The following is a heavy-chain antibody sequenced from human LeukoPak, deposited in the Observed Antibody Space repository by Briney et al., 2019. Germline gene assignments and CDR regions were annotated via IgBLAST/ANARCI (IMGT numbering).Heavy chain of an antibody. J-gene: IGHJ6*02. V-gene: IGHV4-39*07. CDR1: GGSTSSSSYY. CDR3: SRGLVYSSGYDRGSDV. D-gene: IGHD5-12*01. Sequence: SETLSLTCTVSGGSTSSSSYYWGWIRQPPGKGLEWIGSFYYSGSAYYNPSLMSRVTISVDTSRNQFSLKLSSVTAADTAVYYCSRGLVYSSGYDRGSDVWGQGTTVTVSS. CDR2: FYYSGSA.